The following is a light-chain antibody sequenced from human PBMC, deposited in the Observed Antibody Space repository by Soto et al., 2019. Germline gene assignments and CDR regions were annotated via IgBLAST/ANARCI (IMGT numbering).Light chain of an antibody. CDR3: HHYSSSPRSWT. J-gene: IGKJ1*01. V-gene: IGKV3-20*01. CDR2: GAS. CDR1: QSVSSSY. Sequence: EIVLTQSPGILSLSPGERATLSCRASQSVSSSYLAWYQQKPGQAPRLLIYGASSRATGIPDRFSGSGFGTDFTLTISRLEPEDFAVYYCHHYSSSPRSWTFGQGTKVEIK.